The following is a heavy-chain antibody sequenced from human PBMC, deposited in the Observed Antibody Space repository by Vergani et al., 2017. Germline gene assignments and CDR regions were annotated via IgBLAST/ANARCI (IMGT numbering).Heavy chain of an antibody. CDR2: VNQDGSEK. Sequence: EGQLVESGGDWVQRGGSLRLSWAASGFISSSYWMSWVRQAPGKGLEWVANVNQDGSEKYYVDSVRGRFTISRDNAKNSIYLQMNSLRAEDTAVYFCVRVPLIRRGSGNYGINNYHGMDVWGQGTTVIVSS. V-gene: IGHV3-7*01. CDR1: GFISSSYW. CDR3: VRVPLIRRGSGNYGINNYHGMDV. J-gene: IGHJ6*02. D-gene: IGHD3-10*01.